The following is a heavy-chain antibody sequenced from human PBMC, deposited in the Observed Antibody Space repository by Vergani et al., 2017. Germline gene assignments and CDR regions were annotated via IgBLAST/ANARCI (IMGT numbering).Heavy chain of an antibody. CDR2: TRYDGIVE. D-gene: IGHD1-7*01. CDR1: GFTFTNYG. J-gene: IGHJ4*02. Sequence: QVQLVESGGGVVQPGGSLRLSCAASGFTFTNYGMHWVRQAPGKGLEWVAFTRYDGIVEYYGDSVRGRFTISRDNSKNTLYLQMNSLRAEDTAMYYCAKDTRETTLFDYWGQGTLVTVSS. CDR3: AKDTRETTLFDY. V-gene: IGHV3-30*02.